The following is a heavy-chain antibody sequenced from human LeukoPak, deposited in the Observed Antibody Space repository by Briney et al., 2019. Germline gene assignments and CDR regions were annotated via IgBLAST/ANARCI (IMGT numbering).Heavy chain of an antibody. CDR1: GYTFTSYD. CDR2: MNPNSGNT. J-gene: IGHJ6*02. V-gene: IGHV1-8*01. Sequence: ASVRVSCKGAGYTFTSYDINWVRQATGQGLAWMGWMNPNSGNTGYAQKFHGRVTMTRNTSISTDYMELSSLRSEDTAVYYCARVRQLLWFGELTYYYGMDVWGQGTTVTVSS. D-gene: IGHD3-10*01. CDR3: ARVRQLLWFGELTYYYGMDV.